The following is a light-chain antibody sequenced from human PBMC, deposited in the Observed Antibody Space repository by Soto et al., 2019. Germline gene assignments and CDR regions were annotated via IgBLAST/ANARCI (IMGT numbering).Light chain of an antibody. V-gene: IGKV1-9*01. Sequence: DIQLTQSPSFLSASVGDRVTITCRASQGISGYLAWYQLKAGKAPNLLIYAAFTLESGVPSRFSGSGSGTEFTLTISSLQPEDFATYYCQHLKSYPPTFGGGTKLEIK. CDR1: QGISGY. J-gene: IGKJ4*01. CDR3: QHLKSYPPT. CDR2: AAF.